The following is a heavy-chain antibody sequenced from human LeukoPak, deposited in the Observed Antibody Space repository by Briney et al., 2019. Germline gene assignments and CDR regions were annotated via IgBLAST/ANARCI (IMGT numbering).Heavy chain of an antibody. D-gene: IGHD6-19*01. CDR3: AKVPSSGLSDYYYYYMDV. V-gene: IGHV3-23*01. CDR1: GFTFNSYA. Sequence: QPGGSLRLSCAASGFTFNSYAMTWVRQAPGKGLEWVSAISGSGGSTYYADSVKGRFTISRDNSKNTLYLQMNSLRAEDTAVYYCAKVPSSGLSDYYYYYMDVWGKGTTVTVSS. J-gene: IGHJ6*03. CDR2: ISGSGGST.